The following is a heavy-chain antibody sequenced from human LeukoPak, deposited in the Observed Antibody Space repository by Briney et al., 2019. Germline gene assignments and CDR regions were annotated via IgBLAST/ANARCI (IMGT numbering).Heavy chain of an antibody. CDR1: GGSINSYY. CDR3: ARESGSYLWRSWLNP. J-gene: IGHJ5*02. Sequence: SETLSLTCTVSGGSINSYYWTWIRQPPGKGLEWIGNIYNSGNTNYNPSLKSRVTISVDTSKNQFSLKLNSVTAADTAVYYCARESGSYLWRSWLNPWGQGTLVTVSS. V-gene: IGHV4-59*01. D-gene: IGHD3-16*01. CDR2: IYNSGNT.